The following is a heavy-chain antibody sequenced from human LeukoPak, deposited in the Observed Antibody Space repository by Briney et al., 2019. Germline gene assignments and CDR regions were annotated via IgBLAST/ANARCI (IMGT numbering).Heavy chain of an antibody. Sequence: PSETLSLTCTVSGGSISSSPHYWGWIRQPPGKGLEWIGHIYYSGSTDYKPSLKSRVTISRDTSKNQFSLNLSSMTAADTAVYYCAKTRGSSWPPDTFALWGQGTMVTVSS. J-gene: IGHJ3*01. D-gene: IGHD6-13*01. CDR1: GGSISSSPHY. V-gene: IGHV4-39*07. CDR2: IYYSGST. CDR3: AKTRGSSWPPDTFAL.